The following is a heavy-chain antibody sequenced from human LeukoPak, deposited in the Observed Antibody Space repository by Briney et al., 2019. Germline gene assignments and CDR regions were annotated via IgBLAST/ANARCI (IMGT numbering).Heavy chain of an antibody. CDR1: GFTFSSYW. J-gene: IGHJ5*02. D-gene: IGHD6-6*01. CDR3: ARDIGLRKAAPPGWFDP. V-gene: IGHV3-7*01. CDR2: IKQDGSEK. Sequence: GGSLRLSCAASGFTFSSYWMSWVRQAPGKGLEWVASIKQDGSEKYCVDSVKGRFTISRDNANNSLYLQMNSLRADDTAVYYCARDIGLRKAAPPGWFDPWGQGALVTVSP.